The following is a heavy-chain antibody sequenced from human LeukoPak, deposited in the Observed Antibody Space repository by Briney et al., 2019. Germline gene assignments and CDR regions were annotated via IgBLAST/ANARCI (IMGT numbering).Heavy chain of an antibody. D-gene: IGHD6-19*01. V-gene: IGHV3-23*01. Sequence: GGSLRLSCATSGFTFNNYAMSWVRQAPGKGLEWVSAISSTGIAAYYADSVKGRFTISRDNSKNTLYLQMNSLRAEDTAVYYCARDLPRIAVAGTHGYYYGMDVWGQGTTVTVSS. CDR3: ARDLPRIAVAGTHGYYYGMDV. CDR1: GFTFNNYA. CDR2: ISSTGIAA. J-gene: IGHJ6*02.